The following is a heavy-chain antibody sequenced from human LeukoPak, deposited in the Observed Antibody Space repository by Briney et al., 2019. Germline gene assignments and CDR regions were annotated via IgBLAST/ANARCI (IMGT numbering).Heavy chain of an antibody. CDR3: ASGYYDFWSGYYTYAFDI. D-gene: IGHD3-3*01. CDR1: GFTFSSYS. Sequence: PGGSLRLSCAASGFTFSSYSMNWVRQAPGKGLEWVSSISSSSSYIYYADSVKGRFTISRDNAKNSLYLQMNSLRAEDTAVYYCASGYYDFWSGYYTYAFDIWGQGAMVTVSS. CDR2: ISSSSSYI. V-gene: IGHV3-21*01. J-gene: IGHJ3*02.